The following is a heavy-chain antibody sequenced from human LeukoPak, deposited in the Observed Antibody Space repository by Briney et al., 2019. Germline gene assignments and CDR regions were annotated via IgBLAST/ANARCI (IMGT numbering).Heavy chain of an antibody. V-gene: IGHV4-34*01. Sequence: SETLSLTCAVSGGSFSGYYWSWIRQPPGKGLEWIGEMNHSGSTNYNPSLKSRFTISVDTSKNQYSLKLSSVTAADTAVYYCAGTPGDCSGGSCYRINCFDTWGQGTLVTVSS. J-gene: IGHJ5*02. CDR1: GGSFSGYY. CDR2: MNHSGST. CDR3: AGTPGDCSGGSCYRINCFDT. D-gene: IGHD2-15*01.